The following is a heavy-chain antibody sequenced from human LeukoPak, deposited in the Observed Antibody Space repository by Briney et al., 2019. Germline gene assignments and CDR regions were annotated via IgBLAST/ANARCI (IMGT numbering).Heavy chain of an antibody. CDR3: ARAGGVIWYSSGWYGINWFDP. CDR2: INPSGGST. Sequence: ASVKVSCKASGYTFTSYYMHWVRQAPGQGLEWMGIINPSGGSTSYAQKFQGRVTMTRDTSTSTVYMELSSLRSEDTAVYYCARAGGVIWYSSGWYGINWFDPWGQGTLVAVSS. D-gene: IGHD6-19*01. CDR1: GYTFTSYY. J-gene: IGHJ5*02. V-gene: IGHV1-46*01.